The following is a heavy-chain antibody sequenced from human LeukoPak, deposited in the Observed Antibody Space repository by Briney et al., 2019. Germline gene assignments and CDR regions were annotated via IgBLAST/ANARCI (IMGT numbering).Heavy chain of an antibody. CDR1: GFSFGDYV. CDR2: IRQKAHGGTT. Sequence: AGGSLRLSCTASGFSFGDYVMSWFRQAPGKGLEWVGFIRQKAHGGTTEYAASVKGRFSISRDDSKNIAYLQMNSLKTEDTAFYYCTRGGMAPDYWGQGTLVTVSS. CDR3: TRGGMAPDY. D-gene: IGHD5-24*01. V-gene: IGHV3-49*03. J-gene: IGHJ4*02.